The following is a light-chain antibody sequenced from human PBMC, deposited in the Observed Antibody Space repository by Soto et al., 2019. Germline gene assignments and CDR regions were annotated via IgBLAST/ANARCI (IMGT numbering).Light chain of an antibody. CDR1: QSVSSSY. CDR3: QQYGSSPRT. CDR2: GAS. Sequence: ESVLTQAPGTPSLSTGERATLSCRASQSVSSSYLAWYQQKPGQAPRLLIYGASSRATGIPDRFSGSGSGTDFTLTISRLEPEDFAVYYCQQYGSSPRTFGQGTKVDIK. V-gene: IGKV3-20*01. J-gene: IGKJ1*01.